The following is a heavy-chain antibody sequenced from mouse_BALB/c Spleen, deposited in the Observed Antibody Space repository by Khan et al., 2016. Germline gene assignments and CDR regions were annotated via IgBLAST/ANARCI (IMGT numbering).Heavy chain of an antibody. V-gene: IGHV14-3*02. J-gene: IGHJ4*01. CDR2: IDPANGNT. CDR3: AQVDPYYPMDY. CDR1: GFNIKDTY. Sequence: VQLQQSGAELVKPGASVKLSCTASGFNIKDTYMHWVKQRPEQGLEWIGRIDPANGNTKYDPKFQGKVTITADTSSNTAYLQLNSLTSEDTAVYYCAQVDPYYPMDYWGQGTSVTVSS. D-gene: IGHD1-1*02.